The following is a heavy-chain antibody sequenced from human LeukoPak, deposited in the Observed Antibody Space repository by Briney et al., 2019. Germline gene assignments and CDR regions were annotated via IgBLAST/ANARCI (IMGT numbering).Heavy chain of an antibody. CDR3: AGENSSSWLTGWFDP. CDR2: IYYSGST. Sequence: SETLSLTCTVSGGSISSYYWSWIRQPPGKGLEWIGYIYYSGSTNYNPSLKSRVTISVDTSKNQFSLKLSSVTAADTAVYYCAGENSSSWLTGWFDPWGQGTLVTVSS. CDR1: GGSISSYY. V-gene: IGHV4-59*01. D-gene: IGHD6-13*01. J-gene: IGHJ5*02.